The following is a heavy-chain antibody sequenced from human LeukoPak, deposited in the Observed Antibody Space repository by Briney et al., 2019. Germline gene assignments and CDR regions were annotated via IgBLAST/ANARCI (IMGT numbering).Heavy chain of an antibody. CDR1: GGSISSYY. CDR2: IFHSGSA. J-gene: IGHJ4*02. Sequence: SETLSLTCTVSGGSISSYYWGWIRQPPGKGLEWIGTIFHSGSAYYNPSLKSRVTISLDTSRNQFSLKMNSLTAADTAVYYCARDVAYYGSGYSFWGQGTRVTVSS. V-gene: IGHV4-38-2*02. CDR3: ARDVAYYGSGYSF. D-gene: IGHD3-10*01.